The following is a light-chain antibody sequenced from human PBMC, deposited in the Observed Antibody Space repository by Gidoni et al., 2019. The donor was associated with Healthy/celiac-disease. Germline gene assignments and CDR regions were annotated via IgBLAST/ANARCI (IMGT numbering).Light chain of an antibody. CDR1: QSALYCPNNHNY. J-gene: IGKJ4*01. CDR3: QQYYSTPLT. V-gene: IGKV4-1*01. CDR2: WAS. Sequence: DIVLTPTPDSLPVSLGERATINCQSSQSALYCPNNHNYLAWYQQKPGQPPKLLIYWASTRESGVPDRFSGSGSGTDFTLTISSLQAEDVAVYYCQQYYSTPLTFGGGTKVEIK.